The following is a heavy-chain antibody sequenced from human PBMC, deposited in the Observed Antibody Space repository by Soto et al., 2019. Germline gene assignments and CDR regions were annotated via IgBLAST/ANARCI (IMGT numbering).Heavy chain of an antibody. V-gene: IGHV3-21*06. CDR1: GFSFSSHS. CDR2: ISSRSSLI. J-gene: IGHJ5*02. Sequence: GGSLRLSCAASGFSFSSHSLNWVRQAPGQGLEWVAYISSRSSLILYADSVRGRFVISRDNAVNTLYLQLNSPRDEDTDMYYCARERGEYDSEWCIDRWGQGTPVTVAS. CDR3: ARERGEYDSEWCIDR. D-gene: IGHD2-8*02.